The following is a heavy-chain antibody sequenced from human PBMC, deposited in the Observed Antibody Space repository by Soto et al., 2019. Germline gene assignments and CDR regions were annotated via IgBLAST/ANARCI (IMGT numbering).Heavy chain of an antibody. J-gene: IGHJ6*02. Sequence: PSETLSLTCTVSGGSVSSSSYSWGWIRQSPGKGLEWIGTIYSSENTYYNPSLLSRVTISVDTSKNEFSLRLSSVTAADTAVYYCARLHGYCISSSCHGHYAMDVWGQGTTVTVSS. CDR1: GGSVSSSSYS. V-gene: IGHV4-39*01. D-gene: IGHD2-2*01. CDR3: ARLHGYCISSSCHGHYAMDV. CDR2: IYSSENT.